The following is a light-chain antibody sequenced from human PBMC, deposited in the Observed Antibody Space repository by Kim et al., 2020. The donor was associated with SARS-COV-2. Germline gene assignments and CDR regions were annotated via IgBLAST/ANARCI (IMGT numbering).Light chain of an antibody. CDR2: AVS. V-gene: IGKV1-39*01. J-gene: IGKJ2*01. CDR1: QSISSS. Sequence: STSFGDRVTITCRASQSISSSFHWYQHRPGKAPELLISAVSTLQSGVPPRFSGSRSGTNFTLTIDSVLPEDFATYFCQQTFITPHTFGQGTKLEI. CDR3: QQTFITPHT.